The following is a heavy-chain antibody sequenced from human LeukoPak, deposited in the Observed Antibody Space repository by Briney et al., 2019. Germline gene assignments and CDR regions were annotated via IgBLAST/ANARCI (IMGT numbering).Heavy chain of an antibody. CDR2: IRYDGSNK. Sequence: GGSLRLSCAASGFTFSSYGMHWVRQAPGKGLEWVAFIRYDGSNKYYADSVKGRFTISRDNSKNTLYLQMNSLRAEDTAVYYCAKWRVVRAALGSPYYYYYMDVWGTGTTVIVSS. D-gene: IGHD2-2*01. J-gene: IGHJ6*03. V-gene: IGHV3-30*02. CDR3: AKWRVVRAALGSPYYYYYMDV. CDR1: GFTFSSYG.